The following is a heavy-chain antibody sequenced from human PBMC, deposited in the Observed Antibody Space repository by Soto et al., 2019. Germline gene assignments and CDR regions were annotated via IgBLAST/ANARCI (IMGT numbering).Heavy chain of an antibody. D-gene: IGHD3-10*01. CDR1: GYTFTNYA. CDR2: INAGNGNT. J-gene: IGHJ6*02. V-gene: IGHV1-3*01. Sequence: ASVKVSCKASGYTFTNYAIHWVRQAPGQRLEWMGWINAGNGNTKYSQKFQGRVTFTRDTSASTVYMELSSLSSEDTAVFYCARDPRYYFFSGNYYTYFYGMDVWGQGTTVTVSS. CDR3: ARDPRYYFFSGNYYTYFYGMDV.